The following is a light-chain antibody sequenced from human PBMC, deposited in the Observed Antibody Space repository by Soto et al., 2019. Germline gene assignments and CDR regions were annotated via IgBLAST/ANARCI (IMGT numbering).Light chain of an antibody. CDR1: RRVGSN. CDR2: GAS. V-gene: IGKV3-15*01. J-gene: IGKJ1*01. Sequence: EIVMTQSPATLSVSPGERATVSCRASRRVGSNLAWYQQKAGQAPSLLIYGASTRATGVPARFSGSGSGTEFTLTISSLQSEDFAVYYCQQYSYWRTFGQGTKVEFK. CDR3: QQYSYWRT.